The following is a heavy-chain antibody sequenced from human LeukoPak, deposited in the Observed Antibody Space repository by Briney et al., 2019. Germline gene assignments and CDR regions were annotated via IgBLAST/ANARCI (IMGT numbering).Heavy chain of an antibody. V-gene: IGHV3-23*01. J-gene: IGHJ4*02. CDR1: GFTFSNYA. CDR3: AKGYSGIVVVIANFDY. CDR2: ISGSGGST. Sequence: PGGSLRLSCAASGFTFSNYAMSWVRQAPGKGLEWVSAISGSGGSTYYADSVKGRFTISRDNSKNTLYLQMNSLRAEDTAVYYCAKGYSGIVVVIANFDYWGQGTLVTVSS. D-gene: IGHD3-22*01.